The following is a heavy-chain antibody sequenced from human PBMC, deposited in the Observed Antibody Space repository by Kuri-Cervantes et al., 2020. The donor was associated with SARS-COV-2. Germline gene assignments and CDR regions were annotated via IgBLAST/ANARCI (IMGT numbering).Heavy chain of an antibody. D-gene: IGHD3-10*01. CDR1: GFTFGDYA. J-gene: IGHJ6*03. CDR3: TTDVLTGSWASRYYYYMDV. CDR2: IGRTPYGVTA. Sequence: GESLKISCTASGFTFGDYAMGWVRQAPGKGVECVGFIGRTPYGVTAEYAASVKGRFTIPRDDSKGIAYLQMNSLKTEDTAVSYCTTDVLTGSWASRYYYYMDVWGKGTTVTVSS. V-gene: IGHV3-49*04.